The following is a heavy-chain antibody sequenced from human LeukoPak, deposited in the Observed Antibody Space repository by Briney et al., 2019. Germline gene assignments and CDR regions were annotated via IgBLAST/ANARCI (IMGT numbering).Heavy chain of an antibody. D-gene: IGHD6-25*01. CDR2: IYPGDSDT. J-gene: IGHJ3*02. V-gene: IGHV5-51*01. CDR1: GHNFTNYW. Sequence: GESLKISCKGSGHNFTNYWIGWVRQMPGKGLEWMGIIYPGDSDTRYTSSFQGQVTISADKSINTAYLQWSSLKASDTAMYYCAMEFNSGAYDAFDIWGQGTMVTVSS. CDR3: AMEFNSGAYDAFDI.